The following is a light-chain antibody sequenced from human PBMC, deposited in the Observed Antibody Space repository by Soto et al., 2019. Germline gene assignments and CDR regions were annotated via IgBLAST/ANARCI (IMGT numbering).Light chain of an antibody. Sequence: QSVLTQPPSVSGAPGQRITISCTGSSFNIGADFDVYWYQQLPGAAPKLLIYGNTNRPSGVPDRFSGSKSGTSASLAITGLQAEDAADYYCQSYDRSLTGVFGTGTKVTVL. J-gene: IGLJ1*01. V-gene: IGLV1-40*01. CDR1: SFNIGADFD. CDR3: QSYDRSLTGV. CDR2: GNT.